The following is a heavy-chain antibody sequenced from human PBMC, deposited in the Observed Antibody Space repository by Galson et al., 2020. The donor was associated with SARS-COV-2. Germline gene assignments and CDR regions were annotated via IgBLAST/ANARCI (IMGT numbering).Heavy chain of an antibody. J-gene: IGHJ4*02. D-gene: IGHD1-26*01. CDR3: ARASEWELLS. CDR2: IWYDGSNK. V-gene: IGHV3-33*01. CDR1: GFTFSSYG. Sequence: GESLKISCAASGFTFSSYGMHWVRQAPGKGLEWVAVIWYDGSNKYYADSVKGRFTISRDNSKNTLYLQMNSLRAEDTAVYYCARASEWELLSWGQGTLVTVSS.